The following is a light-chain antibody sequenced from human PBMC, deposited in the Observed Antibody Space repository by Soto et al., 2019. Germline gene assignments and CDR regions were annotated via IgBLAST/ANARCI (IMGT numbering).Light chain of an antibody. Sequence: EIVMTQSPATLSVSPGERATLSCRASQSISNNLAWYQQKRGQAPRLLIYGASTRATGIRARFSGSGSGTEFTLTISSLQSEDFAFYYCQQYNNLRTFGQGTKVEI. J-gene: IGKJ1*01. CDR1: QSISNN. CDR2: GAS. CDR3: QQYNNLRT. V-gene: IGKV3-15*01.